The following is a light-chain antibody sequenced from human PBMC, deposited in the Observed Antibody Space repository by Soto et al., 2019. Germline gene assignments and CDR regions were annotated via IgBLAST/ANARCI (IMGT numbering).Light chain of an antibody. CDR2: LVT. J-gene: IGLJ1*01. CDR1: SSDVGGYNY. CDR3: SSYTSASTLLYL. V-gene: IGLV2-14*01. Sequence: QSALTQPASVSGSPGQSITISCTGTSSDVGGYNYVSWYQQHPGIAPKLLIYLVTNRPSGVSPRFSGSKSGNTASLTISGLQAEDEADYHCSSYTSASTLLYLFGTGTKVTVL.